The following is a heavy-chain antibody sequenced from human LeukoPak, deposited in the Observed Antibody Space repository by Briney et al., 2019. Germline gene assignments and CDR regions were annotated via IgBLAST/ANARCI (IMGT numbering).Heavy chain of an antibody. Sequence: GGSLRLSXKGSGYKFTSQWIGWVRQMPGKGLEWMGIMYPGESDTVYSPSFQGQVTISADKSISTAYLQWSSLKASDTAMYYCARREEWELLFDYWGQGTLVTVSS. V-gene: IGHV5-51*01. J-gene: IGHJ4*02. D-gene: IGHD1-26*01. CDR1: GYKFTSQW. CDR3: ARREEWELLFDY. CDR2: MYPGESDT.